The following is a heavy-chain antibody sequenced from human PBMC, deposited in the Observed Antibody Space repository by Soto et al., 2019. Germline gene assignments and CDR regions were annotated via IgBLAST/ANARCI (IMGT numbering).Heavy chain of an antibody. CDR2: LSSEGGA. D-gene: IGHD6-19*01. Sequence: EVQLVETGGGLVQPGGSLRLSCAASAFTFRSNYLSWVRQAPGKGLEWVSALSSEGGAWYTDSVKGRFDISRDNARNTLYRLMDSLTVEDTAVYYCARDVLSVAGIAGQWGQGTMVTVCS. V-gene: IGHV3-53*02. CDR1: AFTFRSNY. CDR3: ARDVLSVAGIAGQ. J-gene: IGHJ4*02.